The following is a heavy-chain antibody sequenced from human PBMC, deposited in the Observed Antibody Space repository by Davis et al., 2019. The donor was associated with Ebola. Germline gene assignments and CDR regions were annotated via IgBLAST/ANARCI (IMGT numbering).Heavy chain of an antibody. V-gene: IGHV3-53*01. CDR3: ARGDVDTTMAYYYYYMDV. CDR1: GFAVSTNH. Sequence: GESLKISCAASGFAVSTNHMSWVRQAPGEGLEWVSVLDSGATTNYADSVKGRFTISRDNSRNTVYLQMNSLRAEDTAVYFCARGDVDTTMAYYYYYMDVWGKGTTVTVSS. D-gene: IGHD5-18*01. CDR2: LDSGATT. J-gene: IGHJ6*03.